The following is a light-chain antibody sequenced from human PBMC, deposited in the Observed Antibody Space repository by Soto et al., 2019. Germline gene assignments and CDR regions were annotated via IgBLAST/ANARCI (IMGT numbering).Light chain of an antibody. CDR2: EVS. CDR1: SSDVGGYNY. CDR3: SSYTISSTLV. Sequence: QSALTQPASVSGSPGQSITISRTGTSSDVGGYNYVSWYQQHPGNVPKLMIYEVSNRPSGVSDRFSGSKSGNTASLTISGLQAEDEADYYCSSYTISSTLVFGTGTKVTVL. V-gene: IGLV2-14*01. J-gene: IGLJ1*01.